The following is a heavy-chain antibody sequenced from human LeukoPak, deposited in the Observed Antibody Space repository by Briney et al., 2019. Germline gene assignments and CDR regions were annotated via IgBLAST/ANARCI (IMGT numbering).Heavy chain of an antibody. D-gene: IGHD3-10*01. CDR3: ARVGGTNYYYYGMDV. CDR1: GGSISSSSYY. Sequence: SETLSLTCTVSGGSISSSSYYWGWIRQPPGKGLEWIGSIYYGGSTYYNPSLKSRVTISVDTSKNQFSLKLSSVTAADMAVYYCARVGGTNYYYYGMDVWGQGTTVTVSS. J-gene: IGHJ6*02. CDR2: IYYGGST. V-gene: IGHV4-39*07.